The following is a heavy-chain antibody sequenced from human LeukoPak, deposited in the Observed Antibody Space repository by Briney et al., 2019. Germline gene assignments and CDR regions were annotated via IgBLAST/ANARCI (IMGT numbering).Heavy chain of an antibody. CDR3: AGLIRPGWFDP. CDR1: GGSISSYY. CDR2: IHYSGST. Sequence: SETLSLTCTVSGGSISSYYWSWIRQPPGKGLEWIGYIHYSGSTTYNPSLKSRVTISVDTSKNQFSLKLSSVTAADTAVYYCAGLIRPGWFDPWGQGTLVTVSS. V-gene: IGHV4-59*08. D-gene: IGHD1-14*01. J-gene: IGHJ5*02.